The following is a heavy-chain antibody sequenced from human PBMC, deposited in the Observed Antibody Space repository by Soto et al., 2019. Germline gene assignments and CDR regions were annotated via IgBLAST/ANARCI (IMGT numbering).Heavy chain of an antibody. D-gene: IGHD3-22*01. CDR3: GRAFDRSGLY. CDR2: INPSGGAT. CDR1: GYTFRHYY. J-gene: IGHJ4*01. Sequence: ASVKVSCKDSGYTFRHYYIHWVRQAPGQGLEWMGLINPSGGATSYSQRFQGRVTITKDSSTSTVYMELSSLGSEDTAVYYCGRAFDRSGLYWGQGTLVTVSS. V-gene: IGHV1-46*01.